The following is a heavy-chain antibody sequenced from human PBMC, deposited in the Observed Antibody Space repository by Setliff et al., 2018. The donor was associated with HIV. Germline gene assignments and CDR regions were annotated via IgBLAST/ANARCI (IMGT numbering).Heavy chain of an antibody. Sequence: GESLKISCKGFGYSFTNYWIGWVRQMPGKGLEWMGVIYPDDSDTRYRPSVEGQVTMSADKSITTAYLQGSSLRAEDTAVYYCAKAMGHLPYFFDSWGQGTLVTVSS. CDR2: IYPDDSDT. J-gene: IGHJ4*02. CDR3: AKAMGHLPYFFDS. CDR1: GYSFTNYW. V-gene: IGHV5-51*01.